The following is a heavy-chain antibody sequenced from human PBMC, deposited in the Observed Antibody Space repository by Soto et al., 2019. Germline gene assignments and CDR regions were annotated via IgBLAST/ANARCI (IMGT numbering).Heavy chain of an antibody. Sequence: PSETLSLTCTVSGGSISSYYWSWIRQPPGKGLEWIGYIYYSGSTNYNPSLKSRVTISVDTSKNQFSLKLSSVTAADTAVYYCARGGYYDSSGYRDAFDIWGQGTMVTVSS. D-gene: IGHD3-22*01. CDR1: GGSISSYY. CDR3: ARGGYYDSSGYRDAFDI. V-gene: IGHV4-59*01. CDR2: IYYSGST. J-gene: IGHJ3*02.